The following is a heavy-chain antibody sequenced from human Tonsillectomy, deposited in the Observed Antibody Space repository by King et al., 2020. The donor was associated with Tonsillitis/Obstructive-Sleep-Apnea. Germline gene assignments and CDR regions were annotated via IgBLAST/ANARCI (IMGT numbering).Heavy chain of an antibody. V-gene: IGHV3-33*01. CDR3: ASQTTAKHYSFYGMDV. CDR1: GFTFSAYG. CDR2: IWYDGSNK. Sequence: VQLVESGGGVVQPGRSLRLSCAASGFTFSAYGMHWVRQAPGKGLEWVAGIWYDGSNKYYADSVKGRFTISRDNSKNTLYLQMNSLRAEDTAVYYCASQTTAKHYSFYGMDVWGQGTTVTVSS. J-gene: IGHJ6*02. D-gene: IGHD4-17*01.